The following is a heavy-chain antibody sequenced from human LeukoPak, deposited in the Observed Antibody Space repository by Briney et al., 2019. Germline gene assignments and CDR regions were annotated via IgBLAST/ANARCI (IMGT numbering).Heavy chain of an antibody. Sequence: PGESLRLSCAASGFTFSNYGMNWVRQAPGKGLEWVSYIGPGSTTIYYADSVKGRFTISRDGAKNSLYLQMNSLRDEDTAVYYCARHDYGGNSGDYWGQGTLVTVSS. D-gene: IGHD4-23*01. V-gene: IGHV3-48*02. CDR2: IGPGSTTI. CDR3: ARHDYGGNSGDY. CDR1: GFTFSNYG. J-gene: IGHJ4*02.